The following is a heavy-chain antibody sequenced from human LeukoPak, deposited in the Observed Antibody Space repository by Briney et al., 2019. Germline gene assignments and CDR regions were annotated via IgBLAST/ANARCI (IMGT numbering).Heavy chain of an antibody. D-gene: IGHD3-10*01. CDR3: ARVGVRGVIMEHAWFDP. J-gene: IGHJ5*02. Sequence: PSETLSLTCTVSGGSISSGDYYWSWIRQPPGKGLEWIGYIYYSGSTYYNPSLKSRVTISVDTSKNQFSLKLSSVTAADTAVYYCARVGVRGVIMEHAWFDPWGQGTLVTVSS. CDR2: IYYSGST. CDR1: GGSISSGDYY. V-gene: IGHV4-30-4*01.